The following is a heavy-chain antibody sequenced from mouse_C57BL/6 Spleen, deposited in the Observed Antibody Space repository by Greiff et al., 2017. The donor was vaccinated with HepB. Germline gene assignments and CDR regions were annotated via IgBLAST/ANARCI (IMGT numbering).Heavy chain of an antibody. CDR1: GFNIKDDY. Sequence: EVQLQQSGAELVRPGASVKLSCTASGFNIKDDYMHWVKQRPEQGLEWIGWIDPENGDTEYASKFQGKATITADTSSNTAYLQLSSLTSEDTAVYYFTTYYYGSSGFAYWGQGTLVTVSA. V-gene: IGHV14-4*01. J-gene: IGHJ3*01. CDR3: TTYYYGSSGFAY. D-gene: IGHD1-1*01. CDR2: IDPENGDT.